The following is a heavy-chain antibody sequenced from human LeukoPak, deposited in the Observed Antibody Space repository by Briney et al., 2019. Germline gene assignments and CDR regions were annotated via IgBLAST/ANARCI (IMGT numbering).Heavy chain of an antibody. V-gene: IGHV4-59*01. J-gene: IGHJ4*02. D-gene: IGHD2-2*01. Sequence: SETLSLTCNVSAPSLSHYYWRWIRQSPTRALESIGYVSSSGATNNNPSLHSRVTTSAHTSENQLSLKLTSVTAADMAVYYCARAQKTMLSRAVYFFDFWGQGLLVTVSS. CDR3: ARAQKTMLSRAVYFFDF. CDR2: VSSSGAT. CDR1: APSLSHYY.